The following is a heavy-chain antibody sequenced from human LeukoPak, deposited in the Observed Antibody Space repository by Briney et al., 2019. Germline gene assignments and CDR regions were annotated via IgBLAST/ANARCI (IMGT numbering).Heavy chain of an antibody. D-gene: IGHD3-3*01. J-gene: IGHJ3*02. CDR1: GFTFSSYG. CDR2: IWYDGGNK. CDR3: ARGYDFWSGTKDAFDI. V-gene: IGHV3-33*01. Sequence: SGGSLRLSCAASGFTFSSYGMHWVRQAPGKGLEWVAVIWYDGGNKYYADSVKGRFTISRDNSKNTLYLQMNSLRAEDTAMYYCARGYDFWSGTKDAFDIWGQGTMVTVSS.